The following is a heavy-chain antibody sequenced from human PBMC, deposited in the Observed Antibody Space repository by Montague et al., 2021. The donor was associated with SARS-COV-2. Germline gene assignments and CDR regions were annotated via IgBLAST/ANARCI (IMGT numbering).Heavy chain of an antibody. J-gene: IGHJ3*02. V-gene: IGHV4-34*01. CDR3: ARGRPVQGSFRHFDSISSGAPDI. CDR2: INQGGAP. Sequence: SETLSLTCAVSRGPFSNYYWTWIRQSPGKGLEWIGEINQGGAPNYTPSLKSRVTISLDTSKKQISLKLNSVTVAGTAVFFCARGRPVQGSFRHFDSISSGAPDIWAQGSLVIVSS. D-gene: IGHD3-9*01. CDR1: RGPFSNYY.